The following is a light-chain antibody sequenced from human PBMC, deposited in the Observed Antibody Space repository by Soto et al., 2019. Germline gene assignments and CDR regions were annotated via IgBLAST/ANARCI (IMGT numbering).Light chain of an antibody. Sequence: EIGLTQSAATLSLSPGERATLSCRASQSVSSYLAWYQQKPGQAPRLLIYGASNRATGIPDRFSGIGSGTDFTLTISRLEPEDFAVYYCQQYGSSGTFGQGTKVDIK. CDR3: QQYGSSGT. CDR2: GAS. V-gene: IGKV3-20*01. J-gene: IGKJ1*01. CDR1: QSVSSY.